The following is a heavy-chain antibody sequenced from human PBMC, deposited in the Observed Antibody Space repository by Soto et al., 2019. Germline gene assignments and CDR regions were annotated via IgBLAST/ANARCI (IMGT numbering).Heavy chain of an antibody. CDR2: VNHSGEA. D-gene: IGHD3-10*01. Sequence: PSETLSLTCGVYGGSFRNYYWIWVREPPGKGLEWIGEVNHSGEATYNPSLQRRVSISLDTSNNHFSLKMTSVTAAETAIYFCAHAERFPRSWFDPWGQGTQVTVSS. CDR1: GGSFRNYY. J-gene: IGHJ5*02. CDR3: AHAERFPRSWFDP. V-gene: IGHV4-34*01.